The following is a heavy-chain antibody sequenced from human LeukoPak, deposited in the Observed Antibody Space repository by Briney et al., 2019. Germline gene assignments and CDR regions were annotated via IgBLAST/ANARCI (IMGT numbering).Heavy chain of an antibody. CDR2: IDPNSGGT. V-gene: IGHV1-2*02. J-gene: IGHJ3*02. CDR1: GYTFTGYY. D-gene: IGHD3-22*01. CDR3: ARDRADYDSSGYHIDAFDI. Sequence: ASVKVSCKASGYTFTGYYMHWVRQASGQGREWMGWIDPNSGGTNYAQKFQGRVTMTRDTSISTAYMELSRLRSDDTAVYYCARDRADYDSSGYHIDAFDIWGQGTMVTVSS.